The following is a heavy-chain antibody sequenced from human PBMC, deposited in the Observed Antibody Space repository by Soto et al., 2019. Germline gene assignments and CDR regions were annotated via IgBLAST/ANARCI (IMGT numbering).Heavy chain of an antibody. CDR1: GFSFTNYE. V-gene: IGHV3-48*03. CDR3: ARESFSASQNFFDY. D-gene: IGHD3-16*01. Sequence: PGGSLRLSCAVSGFSFTNYEMNWVRQAPGKGLEWIAYIGLSGATIYYADSVKGRFTISRDHAKNSLELQMNSLRADDTALYYCARESFSASQNFFDYWGRGTHVTVSS. CDR2: IGLSGATI. J-gene: IGHJ4*02.